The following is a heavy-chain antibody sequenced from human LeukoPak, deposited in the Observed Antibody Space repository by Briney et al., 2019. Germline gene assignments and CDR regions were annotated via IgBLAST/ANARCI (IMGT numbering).Heavy chain of an antibody. CDR2: IYTSGST. D-gene: IGHD3-16*02. Sequence: SETLSLTCAVYGGSFSGYYWSWIRQPAGKGLEWIGRIYTSGSTNYNPSLKTRVTISVDTSKNQFSLRLSSVTAADTAVYYCARDLMITFGGVIVSYACDIWGQGTMVTVSS. CDR3: ARDLMITFGGVIVSYACDI. CDR1: GGSFSGYY. V-gene: IGHV4-59*10. J-gene: IGHJ3*02.